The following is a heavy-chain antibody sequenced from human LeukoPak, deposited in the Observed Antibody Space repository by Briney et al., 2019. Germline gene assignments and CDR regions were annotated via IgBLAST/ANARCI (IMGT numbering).Heavy chain of an antibody. V-gene: IGHV3-30*18. CDR3: AKDQGAGSSSWYYFDY. J-gene: IGHJ4*02. D-gene: IGHD6-13*01. CDR1: GFTFSSYG. CDR2: ISYDGSNK. Sequence: GGSLRLPCAASGFTFSSYGMHWVRQAPGKGLEWVAVISYDGSNKYYADSVKGRFTISRDNSKNTLYLQMNSLRAEDTAVYYCAKDQGAGSSSWYYFDYWGQGTLVTVSS.